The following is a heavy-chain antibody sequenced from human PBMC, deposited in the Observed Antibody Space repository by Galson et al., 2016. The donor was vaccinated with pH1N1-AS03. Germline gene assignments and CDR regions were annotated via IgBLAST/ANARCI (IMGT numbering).Heavy chain of an antibody. CDR2: LDHTGNT. J-gene: IGHJ6*02. D-gene: IGHD6-19*01. CDR1: GVSISSHL. CDR3: ARQGQWLVEHYYYGMDV. V-gene: IGHV4-59*08. Sequence: ETLSLTCSVSGVSISSHLWTWIRQTPGKELEWIGNLDHTGNTEYSPSLKTRVSISVDTSKNQLSLRLKSVTAADTAVYYCARQGQWLVEHYYYGMDVWGHGTTVTVSS.